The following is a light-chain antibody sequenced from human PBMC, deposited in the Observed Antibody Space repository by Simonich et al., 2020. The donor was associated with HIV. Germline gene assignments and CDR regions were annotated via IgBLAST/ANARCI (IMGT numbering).Light chain of an antibody. Sequence: DIVMTQTTLSLYVPPGQPAAIPCKSTQSLLHSDGKTYWYWYPQKPGPSPHLRIYEVSSRFSGVPDRFSGRGSGTNFTLKISLVEAEDVGVYYCMQGIHLPYTFGQGTKLEIK. CDR1: QSLLHSDGKTY. V-gene: IGKV2-29*02. CDR3: MQGIHLPYT. J-gene: IGKJ2*01. CDR2: EVS.